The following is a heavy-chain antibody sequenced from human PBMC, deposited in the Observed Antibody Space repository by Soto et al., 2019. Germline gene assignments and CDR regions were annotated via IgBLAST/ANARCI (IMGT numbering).Heavy chain of an antibody. CDR1: GFTFSGSA. J-gene: IGHJ4*02. D-gene: IGHD3-22*01. Sequence: PGGSLRLSCAASGFTFSGSAMRCVRQGSGKGLGWVGRIRSKANSYATAYAASVKGRFTISRDDSKNTASLQMTNMDPVDTATYYCARIHPSYYDSSGPSTIYFDYWGQGTMVTVSS. CDR3: ARIHPSYYDSSGPSTIYFDY. V-gene: IGHV3-73*01. CDR2: IRSKANSYAT.